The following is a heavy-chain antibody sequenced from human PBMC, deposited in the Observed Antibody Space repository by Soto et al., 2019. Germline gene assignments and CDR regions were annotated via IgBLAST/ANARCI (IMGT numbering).Heavy chain of an antibody. D-gene: IGHD5-12*01. Sequence: GGSLRLSCAASGFTFSSYGMHWVRQAPGKGLEWVAVISYDGSNKYYADSVKGRFTISRDNSKNTLYLQMNSLRAEDTAVYYCAKDRRMDGYNYFDYWGQGTLVTVSS. J-gene: IGHJ4*02. CDR3: AKDRRMDGYNYFDY. CDR2: ISYDGSNK. CDR1: GFTFSSYG. V-gene: IGHV3-30*18.